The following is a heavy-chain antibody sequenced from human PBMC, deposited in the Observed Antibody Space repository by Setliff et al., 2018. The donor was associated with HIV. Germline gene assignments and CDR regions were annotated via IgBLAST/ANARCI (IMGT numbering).Heavy chain of an antibody. CDR3: ARVPSCADSWCYIYYYYYYGMDV. J-gene: IGHJ6*02. V-gene: IGHV4-34*12. D-gene: IGHD2-8*01. CDR2: IVDSGAT. Sequence: PSETLSLTCALYGGPLTNYYWTWIRKSPGKGLEWIGEIVDSGATNYNPSLKSRVTILLDTSKKQFSLKLNSVTAADAAVYYCARVPSCADSWCYIYYYYYYGMDVWGQGTTVTVSS. CDR1: GGPLTNYY.